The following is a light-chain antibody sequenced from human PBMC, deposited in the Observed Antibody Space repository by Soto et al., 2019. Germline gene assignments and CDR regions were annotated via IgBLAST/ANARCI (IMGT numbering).Light chain of an antibody. CDR2: QAS. J-gene: IGKJ4*01. CDR3: QSGVT. CDR1: QSISSW. Sequence: DIQMSQSHSTLSASVGDRVTITCRASQSISSWLAWYQQKPGKAPKLLIYQASSLQSGVPSRFSGSGSGTEFTLTFSSLQPDDFATYYCQSGVTFGGGTKVDIK. V-gene: IGKV1-5*03.